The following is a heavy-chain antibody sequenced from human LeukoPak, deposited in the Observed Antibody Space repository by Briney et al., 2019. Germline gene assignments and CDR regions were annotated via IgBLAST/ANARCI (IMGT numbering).Heavy chain of an antibody. CDR1: GFTFSSYV. CDR2: ISYDGNNK. CDR3: AKDWVVRGVIGY. Sequence: GGSLRLSCADSGFTFSSYVMHWVRQAPGKGLEWVAGISYDGNNKYYAESVKGRFTISRDNSKNTLYLQMNSLRAEDTAVYYCAKDWVVRGVIGYWGQGTLVTVSS. V-gene: IGHV3-30*18. J-gene: IGHJ4*02. D-gene: IGHD3-10*01.